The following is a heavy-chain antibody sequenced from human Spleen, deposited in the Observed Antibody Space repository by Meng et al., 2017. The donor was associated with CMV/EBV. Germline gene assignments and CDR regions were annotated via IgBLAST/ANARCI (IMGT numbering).Heavy chain of an antibody. J-gene: IGHJ4*02. CDR1: GFTFRSHW. CDR2: ISNDGSTT. D-gene: IGHD3-22*01. Sequence: GGSLRLSCVASGFTFRSHWMHWVRQTPGKGLVWVSRISNDGSTTTYADSVKGRFTISRDNAKNTLYLQMSSLRAEDTAVYYCARVTFYYDSGGYGRALYYFDYWGQGTLVTVSS. V-gene: IGHV3-74*01. CDR3: ARVTFYYDSGGYGRALYYFDY.